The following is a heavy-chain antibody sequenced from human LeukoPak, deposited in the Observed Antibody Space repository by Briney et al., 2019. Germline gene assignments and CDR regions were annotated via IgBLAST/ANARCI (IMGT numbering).Heavy chain of an antibody. CDR1: GDSISSSSYY. D-gene: IGHD5-24*01. V-gene: IGHV4-39*07. J-gene: IGHJ4*02. CDR3: ARAWRIDGDGYVFDY. Sequence: PSQTLSLTCTVSGDSISSSSYYWGWIRQPPGKGLEWIGSIYYSGSTYYNPSLKSRVTISVDTSKNQFSLKLSSVTAADTAVYYCARAWRIDGDGYVFDYWGQGTLVTVSS. CDR2: IYYSGST.